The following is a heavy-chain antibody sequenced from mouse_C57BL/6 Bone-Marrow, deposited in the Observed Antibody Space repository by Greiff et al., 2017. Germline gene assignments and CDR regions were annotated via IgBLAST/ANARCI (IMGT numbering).Heavy chain of an antibody. CDR2: INRDGGST. CDR1: EYEFPSHD. V-gene: IGHV5-2*01. Sequence: EVQVEQSGGGLVQPGESLKLSCESTEYEFPSHDMPWVRKTPEKRLELVAAINRDGGSTYYPDTVESGVIISRDNTKKTLYLQMSSLKSEDTALYYCARPRVRYWYFDVWGTGTTVTVAS. J-gene: IGHJ1*03. CDR3: ARPRVRYWYFDV.